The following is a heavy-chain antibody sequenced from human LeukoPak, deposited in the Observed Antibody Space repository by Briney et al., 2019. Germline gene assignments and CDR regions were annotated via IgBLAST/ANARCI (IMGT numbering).Heavy chain of an antibody. V-gene: IGHV1-46*01. Sequence: ASVKVSCKASGYTFTSYYMHWVRQAPGQGLEWMGIINPSGGNTSYAQKFQGRVTMTRDTSTSTVYMELSSLRSEDTAVYYCARDGGSSWWNNWFDPWGQGTLVTVSS. CDR3: ARDGGSSWWNNWFDP. CDR1: GYTFTSYY. D-gene: IGHD6-13*01. CDR2: INPSGGNT. J-gene: IGHJ5*02.